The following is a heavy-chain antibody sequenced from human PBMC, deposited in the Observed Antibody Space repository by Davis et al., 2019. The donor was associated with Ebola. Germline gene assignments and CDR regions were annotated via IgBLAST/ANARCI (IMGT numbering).Heavy chain of an antibody. CDR3: ARGGVAYSDLDY. V-gene: IGHV1-8*02. CDR2: MNPNSGNT. J-gene: IGHJ4*02. D-gene: IGHD2-21*01. Sequence: ASVKVSCKASGYTFNGYGITWVRQAPGQGLEWMGWMNPNSGNTGYAQKFQGRVTMTRENSMSTAYMELSSLRSEDTAVYFCARGGVAYSDLDYWGQGTLVAVSS. CDR1: GYTFNGYG.